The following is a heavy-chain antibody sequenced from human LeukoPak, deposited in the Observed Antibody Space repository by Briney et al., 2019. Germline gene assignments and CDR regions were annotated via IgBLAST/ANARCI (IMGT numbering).Heavy chain of an antibody. D-gene: IGHD1-26*01. CDR3: ARDMGGAYFDY. V-gene: IGHV4-59*01. J-gene: IGHJ4*02. Sequence: SETLSLTCTVSGGSISSYYWSWIRQPPGKGLEWIGYIYYSGSTNYNPSLKSRVTISVDTSKNQFSLKLSSVTAADTAVYYCARDMGGAYFDYWGQGTLVTVSS. CDR2: IYYSGST. CDR1: GGSISSYY.